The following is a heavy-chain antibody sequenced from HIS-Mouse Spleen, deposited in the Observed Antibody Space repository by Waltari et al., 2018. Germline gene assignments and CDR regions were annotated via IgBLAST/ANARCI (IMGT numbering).Heavy chain of an antibody. CDR2: IIPILGIA. Sequence: QVQLVQSGAEVKKPGSSVKVSCKASGGPFSSYAISWVRQAPGQGLEWMGRIIPILGIANYAQKFQGRVTITADKSTSTAYMELSSLRSEDTAVYYCARDRANWGSAFDIWGQGTMVTVSS. CDR1: GGPFSSYA. D-gene: IGHD7-27*01. V-gene: IGHV1-69*04. CDR3: ARDRANWGSAFDI. J-gene: IGHJ3*02.